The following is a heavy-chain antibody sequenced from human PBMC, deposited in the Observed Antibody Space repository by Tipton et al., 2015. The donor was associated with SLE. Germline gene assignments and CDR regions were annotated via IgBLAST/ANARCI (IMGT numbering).Heavy chain of an antibody. CDR3: ARDGGSSWSLDAFDT. CDR2: VYSSGTT. Sequence: TLSLTCTVSGASITSGSYYWNWIRPPAGQGLGGIGRVYSSGTTNYNSSLKSRVTISADTSQNQFSLKLSSVTAAAPAVYYCARDGGSSWSLDAFDTWGQGTMVTVSS. CDR1: GASITSGSYY. V-gene: IGHV4-61*02. J-gene: IGHJ3*02. D-gene: IGHD6-13*01.